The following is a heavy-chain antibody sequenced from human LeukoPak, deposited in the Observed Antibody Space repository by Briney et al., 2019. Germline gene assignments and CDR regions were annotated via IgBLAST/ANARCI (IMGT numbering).Heavy chain of an antibody. J-gene: IGHJ6*03. D-gene: IGHD6-19*01. V-gene: IGHV4-38-2*02. CDR1: GYSISSGYY. CDR2: IYHSGST. CDR3: AREVAVAGTPSYYYYYYMDV. Sequence: SETLSLTCTVSGYSISSGYYWGWSRQPPGKGLEWIGSIYHSGSTYYNPSLKSRVTISVDTSKNQFSLKLSSVTAADTAVYYCAREVAVAGTPSYYYYYYMDVWGKGTTVTVSS.